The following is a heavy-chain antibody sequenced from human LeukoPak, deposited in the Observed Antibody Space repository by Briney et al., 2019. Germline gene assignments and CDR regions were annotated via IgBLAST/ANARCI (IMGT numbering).Heavy chain of an antibody. J-gene: IGHJ6*03. Sequence: SVKVSCKASGGTFSSYAISWVRQAPGQGLEWMGGIIPIFGTANYAQKFQGRVTITADESTSTAYMELSSLRSEDTAVYYCARDRTDHYYKDVWGKGTTVTVSS. CDR2: IIPIFGTA. CDR3: ARDRTDHYYKDV. V-gene: IGHV1-69*13. CDR1: GGTFSSYA.